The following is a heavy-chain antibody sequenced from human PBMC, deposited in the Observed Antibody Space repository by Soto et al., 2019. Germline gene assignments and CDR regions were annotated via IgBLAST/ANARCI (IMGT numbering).Heavy chain of an antibody. V-gene: IGHV3-66*01. CDR3: ARVGGSSSSYYYGMDF. CDR2: IYSGGST. D-gene: IGHD6-13*01. J-gene: IGHJ6*02. Sequence: GGSLRLSCAASGFTVSSNYMSWVRQAPGKGLEWVSVIYSGGSTYYADSVKGRFTISRHNSKNTLYLQMNSLRAEDTAVYYCARVGGSSSSYYYGMDFWGQGTTVTVSS. CDR1: GFTVSSNY.